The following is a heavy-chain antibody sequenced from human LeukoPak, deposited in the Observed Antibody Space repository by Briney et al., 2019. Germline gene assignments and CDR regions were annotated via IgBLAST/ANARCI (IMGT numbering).Heavy chain of an antibody. D-gene: IGHD3-9*01. V-gene: IGHV3-21*01. CDR1: GFTFSSYS. CDR3: TRDLMDYDVSTGLHHYYMDV. J-gene: IGHJ6*02. Sequence: PGGSLRLSCAASGFTFSSYSMNWVRQAPGKGLEWVSSISSSSSYVYYADSVKGRFTISRDNAKNSLYLQMNTLRVEDTAVYYCTRDLMDYDVSTGLHHYYMDVWGQGTTVTVSS. CDR2: ISSSSSYV.